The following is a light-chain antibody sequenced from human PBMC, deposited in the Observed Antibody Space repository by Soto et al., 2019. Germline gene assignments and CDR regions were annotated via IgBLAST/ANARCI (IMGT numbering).Light chain of an antibody. CDR1: SGSVSTSYY. CDR2: STN. Sequence: QTVVTQEPSFSVSPGGTVTLTCGLNSGSVSTSYYPSWYQQTPGQAPRTLIYSTNTRSSGVPDRFSGSILGNNAALTITGAQADDESDYYCVLYVGSGISVFGGGTKLTVL. CDR3: VLYVGSGISV. V-gene: IGLV8-61*01. J-gene: IGLJ2*01.